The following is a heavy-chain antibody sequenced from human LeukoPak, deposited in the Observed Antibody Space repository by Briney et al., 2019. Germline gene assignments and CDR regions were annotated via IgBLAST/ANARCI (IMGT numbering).Heavy chain of an antibody. J-gene: IGHJ4*02. CDR2: ISYDGSNK. D-gene: IGHD6-19*01. Sequence: GRSLRLSCAASGFTFSNYAMHWVRQAPGKGLEWVAVISYDGSNKYYADSVKGRFTISRDNSKTTLNLQMNSLRAEDTAVYYCARDELAVAKKGFLDSWGQGTLVTVSS. CDR3: ARDELAVAKKGFLDS. CDR1: GFTFSNYA. V-gene: IGHV3-30-3*01.